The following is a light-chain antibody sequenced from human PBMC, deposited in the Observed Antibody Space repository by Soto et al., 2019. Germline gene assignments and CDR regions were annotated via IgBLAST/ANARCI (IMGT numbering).Light chain of an antibody. V-gene: IGLV2-14*01. CDR1: SSDVGFYNY. CDR3: CSYTTSSTRV. CDR2: EVT. Sequence: SVLTQASSVSGSPGQSIALSCTGSSSDVGFYNYVSWYQQHPGKVPKLIIYEVTNRPSGVSNRFSGSKSGNTASLTISGLQAEDEADYYCCSYTTSSTRVFGSGTKVTVL. J-gene: IGLJ1*01.